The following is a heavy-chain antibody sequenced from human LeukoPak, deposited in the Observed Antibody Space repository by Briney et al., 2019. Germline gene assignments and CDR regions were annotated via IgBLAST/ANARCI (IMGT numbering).Heavy chain of an antibody. CDR3: ASLRERSYYARGFDY. Sequence: SETLSLTCTVSGGSIGSSSYYWGWIRQPPGKGLAWIGSIYYSGSTYYNPSLKSRVTISVDTSKNQFSLKLSSVTAADTAVYYCASLRERSYYARGFDYWGQGTLLTVSS. CDR2: IYYSGST. J-gene: IGHJ4*02. CDR1: GGSIGSSSYY. D-gene: IGHD1-26*01. V-gene: IGHV4-39*01.